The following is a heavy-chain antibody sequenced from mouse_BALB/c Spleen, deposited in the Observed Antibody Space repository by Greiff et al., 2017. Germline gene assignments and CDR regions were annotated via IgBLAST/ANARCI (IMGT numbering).Heavy chain of an antibody. D-gene: IGHD1-1*01. Sequence: EVKLVESGGGLVKPGGSLKLSCAASGFTFSDYYMYWVRQTPEKRLEWVATISDGGSYTYYPDSVKGRFTISRDNAKNNLYLQMSSLKSEDTAMYYCARDWGYGSTWFAYWGQGTLVTVSA. CDR3: ARDWGYGSTWFAY. CDR1: GFTFSDYY. V-gene: IGHV5-4*02. CDR2: ISDGGSYT. J-gene: IGHJ3*01.